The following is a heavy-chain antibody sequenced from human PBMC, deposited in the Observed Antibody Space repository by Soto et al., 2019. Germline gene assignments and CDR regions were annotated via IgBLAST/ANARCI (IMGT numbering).Heavy chain of an antibody. J-gene: IGHJ4*02. CDR2: INRDSTVI. V-gene: IGHV3-48*01. Sequence: EEQLVESGGGLVQPGGSLRLSCAASGFSFSTHYMNWVRQTPGKGLEWVSSINRDSTVIKYADSVKGRFTISRENARNSLSLQKNSLRAEDTAVYYCLNGDYYVGPGTLVTVSS. CDR3: LNGDYY. D-gene: IGHD3-16*01. CDR1: GFSFSTHY.